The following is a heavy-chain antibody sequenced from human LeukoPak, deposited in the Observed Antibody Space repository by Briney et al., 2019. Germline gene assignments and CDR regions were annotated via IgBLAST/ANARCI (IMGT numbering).Heavy chain of an antibody. V-gene: IGHV4-30-2*01. D-gene: IGHD6-13*01. CDR2: INHSGST. J-gene: IGHJ4*02. CDR1: GGSISSGGYY. CDR3: ARESGSSWFHY. Sequence: SQTLSLTCAVSGGSISSGGYYWSWIRQPPGKGLEWIGEINHSGSTNYNPSLKSRVTISVDTSKNQFSLKLSSVTAADTAVYYCARESGSSWFHYWGQGTLVTVSS.